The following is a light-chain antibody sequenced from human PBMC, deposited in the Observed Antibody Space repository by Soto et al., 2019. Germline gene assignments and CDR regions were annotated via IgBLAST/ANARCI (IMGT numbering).Light chain of an antibody. CDR3: SSFTSTHTGV. CDR2: EVS. CDR1: SSDVGGYNY. J-gene: IGLJ3*02. V-gene: IGLV2-14*01. Sequence: QSVLTQPASVSGSPGQSITISCTGTSSDVGGYNYVSWYQQYPGKAPKLMIYEVSNRASGVSNRFSGSKSGNTASLTISGLQAEDEADYYCSSFTSTHTGVFGGGTKLTVL.